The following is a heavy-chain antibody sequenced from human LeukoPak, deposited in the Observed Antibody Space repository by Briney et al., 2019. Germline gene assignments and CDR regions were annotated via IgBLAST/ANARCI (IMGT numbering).Heavy chain of an antibody. J-gene: IGHJ4*02. CDR1: GFTFSSYS. V-gene: IGHV3-21*01. Sequence: GGSLRLSCAASGFTFSSYSMNWVRQAPGKGLEWVSSISSSSSYIYYADSVKGRFTTSRDNAKNSLYLQMNSLRAEDTAVYYCARDMKPAAGRGFDYWGQGTLVTVSS. CDR3: ARDMKPAAGRGFDY. D-gene: IGHD6-13*01. CDR2: ISSSSSYI.